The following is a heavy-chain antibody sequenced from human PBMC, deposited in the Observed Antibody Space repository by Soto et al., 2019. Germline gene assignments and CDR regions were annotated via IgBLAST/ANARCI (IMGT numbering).Heavy chain of an antibody. CDR1: GYTFTSYD. Sequence: QVQLVQSGAEVKKPGASVKVSCKASGYTFTSYDINWVRQATGQGLEWMGWMNPNSGNTGYAQKFQGRVTMPRTTSIGTAYMELSSLRSEATPVYYWARTLYGDNVDYWGPGTLVTXSS. D-gene: IGHD4-17*01. J-gene: IGHJ4*02. V-gene: IGHV1-8*01. CDR2: MNPNSGNT. CDR3: ARTLYGDNVDY.